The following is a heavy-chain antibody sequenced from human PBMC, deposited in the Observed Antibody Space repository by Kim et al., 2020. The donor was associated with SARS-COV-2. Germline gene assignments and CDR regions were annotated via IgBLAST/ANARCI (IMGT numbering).Heavy chain of an antibody. V-gene: IGHV3-30*18. D-gene: IGHD3-22*01. CDR1: GFTFSSYG. J-gene: IGHJ2*01. CDR2: ISYDGSNK. CDR3: AKDGNDPYYYDSSWYFDL. Sequence: GGSLRLSCAASGFTFSSYGMHWVRQAPGKGLEWVAVISYDGSNKYYADSVKGRFTISRDNSKNTLYLQMNSLRAEDTAVYYCAKDGNDPYYYDSSWYFDLWGRGTLVTVSS.